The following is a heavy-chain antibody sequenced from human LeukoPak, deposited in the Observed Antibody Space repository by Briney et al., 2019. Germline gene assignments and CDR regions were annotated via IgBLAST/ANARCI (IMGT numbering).Heavy chain of an antibody. Sequence: ASVTVSCTASGYTFTSYYMHWVRQAPGQGLEWMGIINPSGGSTSYAQKFQGRVTMTRDTSTSTVYMELSSLRSEDTAVYYCARGEEWFGELAYYYGMDVWGQGTTVTVSS. CDR1: GYTFTSYY. V-gene: IGHV1-46*01. CDR3: ARGEEWFGELAYYYGMDV. D-gene: IGHD3-10*01. CDR2: INPSGGST. J-gene: IGHJ6*02.